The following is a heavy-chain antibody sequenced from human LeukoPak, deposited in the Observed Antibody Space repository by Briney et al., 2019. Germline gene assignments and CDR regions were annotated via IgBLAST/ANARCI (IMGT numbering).Heavy chain of an antibody. CDR3: ARDRTGPYYYGMDV. CDR1: GGSISSYY. Sequence: SETLSLTCTVSGGSISSYYWSWIRQPPGKGLEWIGYIYHSGSTYYNPSLKSRVTISVDRSKNQFSLKLSSVTAADTAVYYCARDRTGPYYYGMDVWGQGTTVTVSS. CDR2: IYHSGST. V-gene: IGHV4-59*12. J-gene: IGHJ6*02.